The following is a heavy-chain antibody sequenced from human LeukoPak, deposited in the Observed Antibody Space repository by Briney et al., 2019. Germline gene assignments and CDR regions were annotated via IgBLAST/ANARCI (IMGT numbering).Heavy chain of an antibody. V-gene: IGHV4-4*02. CDR3: ARAVRVGATFDY. J-gene: IGHJ4*02. CDR1: GGSISSSNW. Sequence: SGTLSLTCAVSGGSISSSNWWSWVRQPPGKGLEWIGEIYHSGSTNHNPSLKGRVIISVDTSKNQFSLKLSSVTAADTAVYYCARAVRVGATFDYWGQGTLVTVSS. D-gene: IGHD1-26*01. CDR2: IYHSGST.